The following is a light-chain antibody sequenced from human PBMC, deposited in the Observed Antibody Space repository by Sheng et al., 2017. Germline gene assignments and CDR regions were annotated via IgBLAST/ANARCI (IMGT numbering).Light chain of an antibody. V-gene: IGKV3-20*01. CDR2: AAS. Sequence: EIVLAQSPGTLSLSPGERATLSCRASQSITSSSLAWYQQKSGQAPRLLIFAASGRVTGTPDRFSGSGSGTDFTLTISRVEPEDSAMYYCHYYGSSPLTFGGGTKVEI. CDR3: HYYGSSPLT. CDR1: QSITSSS. J-gene: IGKJ4*01.